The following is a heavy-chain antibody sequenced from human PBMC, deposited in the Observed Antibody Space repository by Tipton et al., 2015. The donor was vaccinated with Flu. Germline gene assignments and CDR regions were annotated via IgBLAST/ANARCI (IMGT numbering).Heavy chain of an antibody. Sequence: SLRLSCAASGFTFSSYGMHWVRQAPGKGLEWVAVISYDGSNKYYADSVKGRSTISRDNSKSTLYLQMNSLRAEDTAVYYCAKKGPAGTAPFGYWGQGTLVTVSS. CDR2: ISYDGSNK. J-gene: IGHJ4*02. CDR3: AKKGPAGTAPFGY. V-gene: IGHV3-30*18. CDR1: GFTFSSYG.